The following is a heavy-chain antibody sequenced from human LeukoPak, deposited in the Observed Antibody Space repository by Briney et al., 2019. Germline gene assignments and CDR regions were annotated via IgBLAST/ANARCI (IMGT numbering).Heavy chain of an antibody. CDR1: GFSFSDHN. J-gene: IGHJ4*02. V-gene: IGHV3-72*01. D-gene: IGHD3-16*01. CDR3: ARVAGEFTTCDY. Sequence: GGSLRLSCAASGFSFSDHNMDWVRQAPGKGLEWVGRTRNKANSYTTEYTASVKGRFTISRDDSKNSLYLQMNSLKTEDTALYYCARVAGEFTTCDYWGQGTLVTVPS. CDR2: TRNKANSYTT.